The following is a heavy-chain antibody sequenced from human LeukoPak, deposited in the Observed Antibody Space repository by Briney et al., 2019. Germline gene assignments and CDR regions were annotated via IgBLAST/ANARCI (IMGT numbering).Heavy chain of an antibody. CDR1: GGSISSSNW. V-gene: IGHV4-4*02. CDR2: IYHSGST. J-gene: IGHJ6*02. CDR3: ATTRGAVAAKVYYYGMDV. D-gene: IGHD6-19*01. Sequence: PSETLSLTCAVSGGSISSSNWWSWVRQPPGKGLEWIGEIYHSGSTNYNPSLKSRVTISVDKSKNQFSLKLSSVTAADTAVYYCATTRGAVAAKVYYYGMDVWGQGTTVTVSS.